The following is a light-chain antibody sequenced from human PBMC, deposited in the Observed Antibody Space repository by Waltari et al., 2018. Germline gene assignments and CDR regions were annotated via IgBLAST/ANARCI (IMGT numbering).Light chain of an antibody. CDR2: DVS. CDR3: NSYSTSSTCV. V-gene: IGLV2-14*01. Sequence: QSALTQPASVSGSPGQSITISCTGSNSDVGGYNFVSWYQQHPGKAPKLMIYDVSNRPSGVSNRFPGSKSGNTAPLTISGLQPEDAADYYCNSYSTSSTCVFGTGTRVTVL. J-gene: IGLJ1*01. CDR1: NSDVGGYNF.